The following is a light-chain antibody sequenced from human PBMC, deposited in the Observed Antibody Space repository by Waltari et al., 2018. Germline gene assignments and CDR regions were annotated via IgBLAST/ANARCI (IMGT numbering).Light chain of an antibody. CDR3: QTWVTGIRVI. CDR2: VDSGGSY. CDR1: RGHSTYA. Sequence: QLVLTQSPSASASLGASVTLTCTLSRGHSTYALPWHPHQPDKGPRYLMKVDSGGSYTKGDGISDRFSGSSSGTERYLTISSLQSADEADYYCQTWVTGIRVIFGGGTKLTVL. V-gene: IGLV4-69*01. J-gene: IGLJ2*01.